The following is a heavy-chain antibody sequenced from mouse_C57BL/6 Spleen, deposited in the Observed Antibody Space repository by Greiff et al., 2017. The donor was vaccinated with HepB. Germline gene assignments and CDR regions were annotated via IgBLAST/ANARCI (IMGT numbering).Heavy chain of an antibody. J-gene: IGHJ4*01. D-gene: IGHD2-4*01. CDR1: GYTFTSYW. V-gene: IGHV1-52*01. CDR2: IDPSDSET. CDR3: ARKGLIYYDYAMDY. Sequence: VQLQQPGAELVRPGSSVKLSCKASGYTFTSYWMHWVKQRPIQGLEWIGNIDPSDSETHYNQKFKDKATLTVDKSSSTAYMQLSSLTSEDSAVYYCARKGLIYYDYAMDYWGQGTSVTVSS.